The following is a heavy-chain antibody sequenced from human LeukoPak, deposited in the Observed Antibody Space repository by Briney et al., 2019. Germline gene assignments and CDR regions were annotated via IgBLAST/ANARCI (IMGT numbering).Heavy chain of an antibody. J-gene: IGHJ5*02. CDR2: IYPGDSDT. CDR3: ARRTYYYDSSGYYSGAGYWFDP. D-gene: IGHD3-22*01. Sequence: GESLKISCKGSGYSFTSYWIGWVRPMPGKGLEWMGIIYPGDSDTRYSPSFQGQVTISADKSISTAYLQWSSLKASDTAMYYCARRTYYYDSSGYYSGAGYWFDPWGQGTLVTVSS. CDR1: GYSFTSYW. V-gene: IGHV5-51*01.